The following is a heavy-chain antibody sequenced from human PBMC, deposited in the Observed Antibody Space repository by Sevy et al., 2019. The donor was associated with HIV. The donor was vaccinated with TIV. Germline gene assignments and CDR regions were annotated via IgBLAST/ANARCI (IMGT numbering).Heavy chain of an antibody. V-gene: IGHV3-11*01. D-gene: IGHD4-17*01. CDR1: GFIFSDSY. Sequence: GGSLRLSCEASGFIFSDSYMSWIRQAPGKGLEWISYISTRGSTIYYADSVKGRFTISRDNAKNSLSLHLNSLRAEDTAIYYWARFVGDYFDFWGRGTLVTVSS. CDR3: ARFVGDYFDF. CDR2: ISTRGSTI. J-gene: IGHJ4*02.